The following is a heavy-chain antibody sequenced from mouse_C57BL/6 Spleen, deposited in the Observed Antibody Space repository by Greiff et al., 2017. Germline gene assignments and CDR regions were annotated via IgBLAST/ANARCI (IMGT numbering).Heavy chain of an antibody. CDR1: GYTFTSYW. D-gene: IGHD2-1*01. J-gene: IGHJ1*03. CDR2: IHPNSGST. CDR3: ARYGNYVRWYFDV. Sequence: VQLQQPGAELVKPGASVKLSCKASGYTFTSYWMHWVKQRPGQGLEWIGMIHPNSGSTNYNEKFKSKATLTVDKSSSTAYMQLSSLTSEDSAVYYCARYGNYVRWYFDVWGTGTTVTVSS. V-gene: IGHV1-64*01.